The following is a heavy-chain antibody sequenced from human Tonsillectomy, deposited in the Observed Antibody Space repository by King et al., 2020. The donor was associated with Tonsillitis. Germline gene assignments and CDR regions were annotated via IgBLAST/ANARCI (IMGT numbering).Heavy chain of an antibody. Sequence: QLQESGPGLVKPSETLSLTCTVSGGSISSYYWSWIRQPAGKGLEWIGRVYTSGSTNYNPSLKSRVTMSVDTSKNQFSLKLSSVTAADTAVYYCAREVMGPDTAMVTSWFDPWGQGTLVTVSS. CDR1: GGSISSYY. J-gene: IGHJ5*02. D-gene: IGHD5-18*01. CDR2: VYTSGST. CDR3: AREVMGPDTAMVTSWFDP. V-gene: IGHV4-4*07.